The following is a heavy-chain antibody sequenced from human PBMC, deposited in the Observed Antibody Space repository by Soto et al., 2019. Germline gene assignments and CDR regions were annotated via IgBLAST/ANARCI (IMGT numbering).Heavy chain of an antibody. CDR2: ISGSGGST. CDR1: GFTFSSYA. V-gene: IGHV3-23*01. CDR3: AKSGVATTQKSRFDY. J-gene: IGHJ4*02. D-gene: IGHD5-12*01. Sequence: EVQLLESGGGLVQPGGSLRLSCAASGFTFSSYAMSWVRQAPGKGLEWVSAISGSGGSTNYADSVKGRFTISRDNSKNTLYLQMNSLRAEDTAVYYCAKSGVATTQKSRFDYWGQGTLVTVSS.